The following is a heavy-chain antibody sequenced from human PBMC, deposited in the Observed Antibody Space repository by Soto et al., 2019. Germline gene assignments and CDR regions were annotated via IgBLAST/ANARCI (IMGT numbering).Heavy chain of an antibody. CDR3: ARAPLYQLLHWPLDY. V-gene: IGHV5-51*01. D-gene: IGHD2-2*01. CDR2: IYPADSDT. CDR1: GYSFTTYW. Sequence: PGESLTISCKGSGYSFTTYWIGSVRQMPGKGLEWMGIIYPADSDTRYRPSFQGQVTISADKAISTAYLQWSSLKASDTAMYYCARAPLYQLLHWPLDYWCQGTPVTVSS. J-gene: IGHJ4*02.